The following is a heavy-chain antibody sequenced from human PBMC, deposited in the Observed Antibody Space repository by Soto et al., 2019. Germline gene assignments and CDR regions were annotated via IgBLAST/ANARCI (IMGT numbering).Heavy chain of an antibody. Sequence: EVQLVESGGGLVQPGGSLRLSCAASGFTFSSYDMQWVRQATGKGLEWVSAIGTAGDTYYPASVKGRFTISRENAKNSLYLQMNSLRAGDTAVYYCARQLGYCSSASCLCYFDIWGQGTMVTVSS. CDR1: GFTFSSYD. J-gene: IGHJ3*02. D-gene: IGHD2-2*01. V-gene: IGHV3-13*01. CDR3: ARQLGYCSSASCLCYFDI. CDR2: IGTAGDT.